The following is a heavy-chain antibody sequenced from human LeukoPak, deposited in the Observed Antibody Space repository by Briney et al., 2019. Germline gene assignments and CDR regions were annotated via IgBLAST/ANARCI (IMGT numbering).Heavy chain of an antibody. V-gene: IGHV4-59*01. J-gene: IGHJ4*02. CDR3: ARVYQSAEYYFDY. D-gene: IGHD2-2*01. CDR1: GGSIDSYH. Sequence: SETLSLTCTVSGGSIDSYHWSWIRQPPGKGLEWIGYIYYTGSTEYHPSLKSRVTISLDTSKNQLSLKLTSVTAADTAVYYCARVYQSAEYYFDYWGQGNLVSASS. CDR2: IYYTGST.